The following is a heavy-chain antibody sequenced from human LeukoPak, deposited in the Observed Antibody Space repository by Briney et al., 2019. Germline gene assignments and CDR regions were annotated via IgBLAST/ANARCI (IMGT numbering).Heavy chain of an antibody. CDR1: GGSISSGDYY. CDR2: IYYSGST. Sequence: SETLSLTCTVSGGSISSGDYYWSWTRQPPGKGLEWIGYIYYSGSTYYNPSLKSRVTISVVTSKNQFSLKLSSVTAADTAVYYCARVVGDAFDIWGQGTMVTVSS. V-gene: IGHV4-30-4*08. D-gene: IGHD2-15*01. CDR3: ARVVGDAFDI. J-gene: IGHJ3*02.